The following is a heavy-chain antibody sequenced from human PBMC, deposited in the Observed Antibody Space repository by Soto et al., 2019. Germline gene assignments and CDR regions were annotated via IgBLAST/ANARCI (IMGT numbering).Heavy chain of an antibody. J-gene: IGHJ6*03. CDR1: GYTFTSYD. CDR2: MNPNSGNT. CDR3: ARGRNYDFLYYMDV. V-gene: IGHV1-8*01. Sequence: GASVKVSCKASGYTFTSYDINWVRQATGQGLEWMGWMNPNSGNTGYAQKFQGRVTMTRNTSISTAYMELSSLRSEDTAVYYCARGRNYDFLYYMDVWGKGATVTVSS. D-gene: IGHD3-3*01.